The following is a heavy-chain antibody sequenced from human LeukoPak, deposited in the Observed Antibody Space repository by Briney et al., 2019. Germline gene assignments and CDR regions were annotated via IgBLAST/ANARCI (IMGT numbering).Heavy chain of an antibody. CDR2: ISSSSSYI. J-gene: IGHJ4*02. CDR1: GFTFSSYS. CDR3: ARAGDIVVVPAAMVFDY. V-gene: IGHV3-21*01. Sequence: PGGSLRLSCAASGFTFSSYSMNWVRQAPGKGLEWVSSISSSSSYIYYADSVKGRFTISRDNAKNSLYLQMNSLRAEDTAVYYCARAGDIVVVPAAMVFDYWGQGTLVTVSS. D-gene: IGHD2-2*01.